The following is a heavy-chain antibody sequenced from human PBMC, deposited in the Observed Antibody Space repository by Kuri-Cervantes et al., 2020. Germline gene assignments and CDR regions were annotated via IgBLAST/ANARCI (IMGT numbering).Heavy chain of an antibody. CDR1: GFMFSNYA. CDR2: ISGSGGST. D-gene: IGHD6-13*01. CDR3: AKWIAAADFDY. Sequence: GGSLRLSCAASGFMFSNYAMSWVRQAPGKGLEWVSAISGSGGSTYYADSVKGRFTISRDNSKNTLYLQMNSLRAEDTAVYYCAKWIAAADFDYWGQGTLVTVSS. J-gene: IGHJ4*02. V-gene: IGHV3-23*01.